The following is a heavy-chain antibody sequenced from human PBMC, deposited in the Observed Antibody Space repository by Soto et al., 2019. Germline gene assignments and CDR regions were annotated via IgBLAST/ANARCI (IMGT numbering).Heavy chain of an antibody. Sequence: PSETLSLTCAVSAGSISSGGYSWSWIRQPPGKGLEWIGYIYESGSTYYNPSLKSRVTISVDRSKNQFSLKLSSVTAADTAVYYCARAHYGAYGYGMDVWGQGTTLTVSS. V-gene: IGHV4-30-2*01. J-gene: IGHJ6*02. D-gene: IGHD4-17*01. CDR3: ARAHYGAYGYGMDV. CDR2: IYESGST. CDR1: AGSISSGGYS.